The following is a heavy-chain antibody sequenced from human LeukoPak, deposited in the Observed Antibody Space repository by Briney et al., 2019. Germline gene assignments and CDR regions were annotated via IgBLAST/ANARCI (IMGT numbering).Heavy chain of an antibody. Sequence: GGSLRLSCAASGFTFSSYGMHWVRQAPGKGLEWVANIKQDGSEKYYVDSVKGRFTISRDNAKNSLYLQMNSLRAEDTAVYYCARQRYSDYWGQGTLVTVSS. CDR1: GFTFSSYG. CDR3: ARQRYSDY. D-gene: IGHD1-14*01. V-gene: IGHV3-7*01. J-gene: IGHJ4*02. CDR2: IKQDGSEK.